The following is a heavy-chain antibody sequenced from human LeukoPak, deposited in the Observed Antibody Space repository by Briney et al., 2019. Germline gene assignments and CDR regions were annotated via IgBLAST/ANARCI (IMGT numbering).Heavy chain of an antibody. D-gene: IGHD4/OR15-4a*01. V-gene: IGHV4-34*01. CDR3: ARAPPVLVYYYYGMDV. CDR2: INHSGST. Sequence: KPGRSLRLSCAASGFTFSSYAMHWIRQPPGKGLEWIGEINHSGSTNYNPSLKSRVAMSIDTSKNQFSLKLSSVTAADTAVYYCARAPPVLVYYYYGMDVWGQGTTVTVSS. J-gene: IGHJ6*02. CDR1: GFTFSSYA.